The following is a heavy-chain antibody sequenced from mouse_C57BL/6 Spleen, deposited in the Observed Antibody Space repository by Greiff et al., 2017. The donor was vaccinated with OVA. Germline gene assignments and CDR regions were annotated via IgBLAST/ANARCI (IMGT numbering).Heavy chain of an antibody. Sequence: QVQLQQSGAELVRPGASVTLSCKASGYTFTDYEMHWVKQTPVHGLEWIGAIDPETGGTAYNQKFKGKAILTADKSSSTAYMELRSLTSEASADYYCTRRGLEAMDYWGQGTSVTVSS. CDR2: IDPETGGT. CDR1: GYTFTDYE. CDR3: TRRGLEAMDY. J-gene: IGHJ4*01. V-gene: IGHV1-15*01.